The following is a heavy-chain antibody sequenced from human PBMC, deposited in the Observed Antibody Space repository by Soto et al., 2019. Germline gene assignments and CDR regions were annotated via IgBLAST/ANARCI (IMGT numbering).Heavy chain of an antibody. D-gene: IGHD2-2*01. CDR2: IYYSGST. CDR3: ARVNYCSSSSCYWLDY. Sequence: SETLSLTCSVSGDSVSSDGYYWSWIRQPPGKGLEWIGYIYYSGSTNYNPSLKTRVTISLDTSQSQFSLKLSSVTTADTAVYYCARVNYCSSSSCYWLDYWGQGTLVTVS. CDR1: GDSVSSDGYY. V-gene: IGHV4-61*08. J-gene: IGHJ4*02.